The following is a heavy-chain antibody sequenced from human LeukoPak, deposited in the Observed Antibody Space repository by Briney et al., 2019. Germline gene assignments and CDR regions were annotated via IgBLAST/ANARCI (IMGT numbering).Heavy chain of an antibody. CDR3: ARAAVNLHPNHYYYMDV. V-gene: IGHV1-8*01. Sequence: ASVKVSCKASGYTFTSYDINWVRQATGQGLEWMGWMNPYNGNTGYAQKSEGRVIMTRDTSISTAYLELSSLTSEDTAVYYCARAAVNLHPNHYYYMDVWGKGTTVTVSS. CDR2: MNPYNGNT. CDR1: GYTFTSYD. J-gene: IGHJ6*03.